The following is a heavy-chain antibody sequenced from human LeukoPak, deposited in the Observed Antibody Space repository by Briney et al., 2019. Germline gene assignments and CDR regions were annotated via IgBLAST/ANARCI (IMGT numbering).Heavy chain of an antibody. V-gene: IGHV1-8*02. D-gene: IGHD6-19*01. CDR1: GYTFISFG. CDR2: MNPNSGNT. J-gene: IGHJ4*02. Sequence: EASVKVSCKASGYTFISFGTSWVRQAPGQGLEWMGWMNPNSGNTGYAQKFQGRVTMTRNTSISTAYMELSSLRSEDTAVYYCARGLSGLYSSGWYYFDYWGQGTLVTVSS. CDR3: ARGLSGLYSSGWYYFDY.